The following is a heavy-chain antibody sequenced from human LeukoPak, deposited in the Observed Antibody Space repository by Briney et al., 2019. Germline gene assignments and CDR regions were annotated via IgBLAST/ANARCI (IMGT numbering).Heavy chain of an antibody. D-gene: IGHD5-24*01. CDR1: GFIFSSYS. J-gene: IGHJ3*02. CDR3: ERVRDGYKSPFDI. Sequence: GGSLRLSCAASGFIFSSYSMNWVRQAPGKGLEWVSSISSSSSYIYYADSMKGRLTISRDNAKNSLYLQMNSLRAEDTAVYYCERVRDGYKSPFDIWGQGTMVTVSS. CDR2: ISSSSSYI. V-gene: IGHV3-21*01.